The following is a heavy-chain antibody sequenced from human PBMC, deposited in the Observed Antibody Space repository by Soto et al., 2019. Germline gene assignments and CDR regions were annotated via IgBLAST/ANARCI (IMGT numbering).Heavy chain of an antibody. CDR2: INAGNGNT. J-gene: IGHJ3*02. Sequence: ASVKVSCKASGGTFSSYTISWVRQAPGQRFEWMGWINAGNGNTKYSQKFQGRVTITRDTSASTAYMELSSLRSEDTAVYYCASLTGYSSSWFNDAFDIWGQGTMVTVSS. CDR3: ASLTGYSSSWFNDAFDI. D-gene: IGHD6-13*01. CDR1: GGTFSSYT. V-gene: IGHV1-3*01.